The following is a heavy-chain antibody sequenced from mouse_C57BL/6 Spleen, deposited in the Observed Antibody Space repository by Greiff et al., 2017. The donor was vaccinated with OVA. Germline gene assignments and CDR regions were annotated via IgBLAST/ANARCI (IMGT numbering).Heavy chain of an antibody. D-gene: IGHD2-10*01. CDR3: ARPYYGNLYYAMDY. V-gene: IGHV5-17*01. CDR2: ISSGSSTI. J-gene: IGHJ4*01. CDR1: GFTFSDYG. Sequence: EVQGVESGGGLVKPGGSLKLSCAASGFTFSDYGMHWVRQAPEKGLEWVAYISSGSSTIYYADTVKGRFTISRDNAKNTLFLQMTSLRSEDTAMYYCARPYYGNLYYAMDYWGQGTSVTVSS.